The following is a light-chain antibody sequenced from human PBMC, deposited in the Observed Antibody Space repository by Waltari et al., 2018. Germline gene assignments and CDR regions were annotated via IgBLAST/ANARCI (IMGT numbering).Light chain of an antibody. CDR1: QRISNN. V-gene: IGKV3-11*01. Sequence: ILLTQSPDILSVSPGGRATLSCRASQRISNNLAWYQQKPGQAPRLPIYDASNRATGIPARFSGSGSGTDFTLTIASLEPEDLAVYYCQHRYNWPRTFGQGTKVEIK. CDR2: DAS. CDR3: QHRYNWPRT. J-gene: IGKJ1*01.